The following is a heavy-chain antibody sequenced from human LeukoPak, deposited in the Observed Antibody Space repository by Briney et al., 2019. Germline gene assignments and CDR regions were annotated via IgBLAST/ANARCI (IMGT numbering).Heavy chain of an antibody. J-gene: IGHJ4*02. D-gene: IGHD3-10*01. V-gene: IGHV4-34*01. CDR2: INHSGST. CDR3: ARSRNTMVRGVIIRGNFDY. Sequence: SETLSLTCAVYGGSFSGYYWSWIRQPPGKGLEWIGEINHSGSTNYNPSLKSRVTISVDTSKNQFSLKLSSVTAADTAVYYCARSRNTMVRGVIIRGNFDYWGQGTLVTVSS. CDR1: GGSFSGYY.